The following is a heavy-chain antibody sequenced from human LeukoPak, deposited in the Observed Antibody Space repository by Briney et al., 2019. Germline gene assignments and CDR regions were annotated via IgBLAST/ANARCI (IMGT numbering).Heavy chain of an antibody. Sequence: SETLSLTCTVSGGSISSRSYYWGWIRQPPGKGLEWIGNIYYSGSTYYHPSLKSRVTISVDTSKNQFSLKLSSVTAADTAVYYCARDLGPVVVVAATQKGLFDYWGQGTLVTVSS. CDR1: GGSISSRSYY. CDR2: IYYSGST. CDR3: ARDLGPVVVVAATQKGLFDY. J-gene: IGHJ4*02. V-gene: IGHV4-39*07. D-gene: IGHD2-15*01.